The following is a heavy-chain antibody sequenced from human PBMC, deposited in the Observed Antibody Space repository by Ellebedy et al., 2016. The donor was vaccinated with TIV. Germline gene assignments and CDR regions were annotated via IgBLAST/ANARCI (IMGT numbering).Heavy chain of an antibody. D-gene: IGHD3-16*01. CDR3: ARIVFDRWVWGSYFDP. Sequence: ASVKVSCKASGYTFTSYGISWVRQAPGQGLEWMGWISAYNGNTNYAQKLQGRVTMTTDTSTSTAYMELRSLRSDDTAVYYCARIVFDRWVWGSYFDPWGQGTLVTVSS. CDR2: ISAYNGNT. J-gene: IGHJ5*02. V-gene: IGHV1-18*01. CDR1: GYTFTSYG.